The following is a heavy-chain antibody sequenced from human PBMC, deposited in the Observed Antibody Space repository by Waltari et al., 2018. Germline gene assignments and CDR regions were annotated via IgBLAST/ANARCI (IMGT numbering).Heavy chain of an antibody. CDR3: ARDPKYCSGGTCKAWFDS. CDR1: GYIFTAHG. Sequence: VQLVQSGSELKNPGASVKISCRTSGYIFTAHGMHWVRKAPTQGLQWMGWINTNTRNPTYAQDFTGRFVFSLAKSVDTAYLEISSLQSEDTAIYFCARDPKYCSGGTCKAWFDSWGQGTLVSVSS. J-gene: IGHJ5*01. CDR2: INTNTRNP. V-gene: IGHV7-4-1*02. D-gene: IGHD2-15*01.